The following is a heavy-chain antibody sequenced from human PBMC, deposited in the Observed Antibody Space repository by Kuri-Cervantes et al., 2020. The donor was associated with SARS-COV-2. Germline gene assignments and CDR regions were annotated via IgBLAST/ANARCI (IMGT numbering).Heavy chain of an antibody. D-gene: IGHD3-22*01. CDR1: GFTFFSYG. J-gene: IGHJ6*03. CDR2: IWYDGSNE. CDR3: ARDRAGYYHMDV. V-gene: IGHV3-33*01. Sequence: GGSLRLSCAASGFTFFSYGMHWVRQAPGKGLEWVAVIWYDGSNEYYADSAKGRFTISRDNSKNTLYLQMNRLRADDTAVYYCARDRAGYYHMDVWGKGTTVTVSS.